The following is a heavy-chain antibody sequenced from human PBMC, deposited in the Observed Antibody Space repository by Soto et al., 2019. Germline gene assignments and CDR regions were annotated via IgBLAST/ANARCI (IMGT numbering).Heavy chain of an antibody. D-gene: IGHD6-13*01. CDR2: IDPSDSYT. V-gene: IGHV5-10-1*01. CDR3: ARLGIAAAGNPGP. CDR1: GFTFSSYS. Sequence: GESLKISCRASGFTFSSYSLGWVRQMPGKGLEWMGRIDPSDSYTNYSPSFQGHVTISADKSISTAYLQWSSLKASDTAMYYCARLGIAAAGNPGPWGQGTLVTVSS. J-gene: IGHJ5*02.